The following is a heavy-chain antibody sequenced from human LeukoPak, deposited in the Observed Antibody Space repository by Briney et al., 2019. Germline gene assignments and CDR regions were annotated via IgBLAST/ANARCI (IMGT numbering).Heavy chain of an antibody. J-gene: IGHJ3*02. CDR3: AREGGYCSGGSCYSGAFDI. V-gene: IGHV4-30-4*07. D-gene: IGHD2-15*01. Sequence: SSETLSLTCAVSGGSISSGGYSWSWIRQPPGKGLEWIGYIYYSGSTYYNPSLESRVTISVDTSKNQFSLKLSSVTAADTAVYYCAREGGYCSGGSCYSGAFDIWGQGTMVTVSS. CDR1: GGSISSGGYS. CDR2: IYYSGST.